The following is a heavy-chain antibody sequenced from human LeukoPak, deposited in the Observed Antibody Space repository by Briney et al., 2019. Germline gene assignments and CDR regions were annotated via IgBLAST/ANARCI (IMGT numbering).Heavy chain of an antibody. CDR2: ISGSGGST. V-gene: IGHV3-23*01. CDR1: GFTFSSYG. Sequence: PGGSLRLSCAASGFTFSSYGLNWVRQAPGKGLEWVSAISGSGGSTYYADSVKGRFTISRDNSKNTLYLQMNSLRAEDTAVYYCESLSYDFWSGALWGQGTLVTVSS. D-gene: IGHD3-3*01. CDR3: ESLSYDFWSGAL. J-gene: IGHJ1*01.